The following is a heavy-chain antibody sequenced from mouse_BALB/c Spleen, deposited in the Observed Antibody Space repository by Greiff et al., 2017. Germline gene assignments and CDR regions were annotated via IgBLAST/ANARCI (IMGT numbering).Heavy chain of an antibody. CDR2: IYPGGGYT. V-gene: IGHV1-63*02. J-gene: IGHJ4*01. CDR3: ARCYYDYDANAMDY. D-gene: IGHD2-4*01. Sequence: QVQLQQSGAELVRPGTSVKISCKASGYTFTNYWLGWVKQRPGHGLEWIGDIYPGGGYTNYNEKFKGKATLTADTSSSTAYMQLSSLTSEDSAVYFCARCYYDYDANAMDYWGQGTSVTVSS. CDR1: GYTFTNYW.